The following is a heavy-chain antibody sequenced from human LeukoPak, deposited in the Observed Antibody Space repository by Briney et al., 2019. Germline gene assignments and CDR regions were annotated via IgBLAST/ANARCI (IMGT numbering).Heavy chain of an antibody. CDR1: GFTFSNYW. J-gene: IGHJ4*02. CDR2: IDEDGSDT. Sequence: GGSLRLSCAASGFTFSNYWMHWVRQVPGKGLVWVSRIDEDGSDTTYADSVKGRFTISRDNAKNTLYLQMNSLRVEDTAVYYCARVRYCSTTSCTKAYFDSWGQGTLVTVSS. D-gene: IGHD2-2*01. CDR3: ARVRYCSTTSCTKAYFDS. V-gene: IGHV3-74*01.